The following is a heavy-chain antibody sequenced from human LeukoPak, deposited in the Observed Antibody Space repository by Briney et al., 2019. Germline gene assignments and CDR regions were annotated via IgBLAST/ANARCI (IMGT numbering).Heavy chain of an antibody. J-gene: IGHJ4*02. V-gene: IGHV3-23*01. CDR1: GFTFSSYG. Sequence: GGSLRLSCAASGFTFSSYGMSWVRQAPGKGLEWVSAISGSGGSTYYADSVKGRFTISRDNAKNSLYLQMNSLRADDTAVYYCARHSDYDILTGPNDYWGQGTLVTVSS. D-gene: IGHD3-9*01. CDR3: ARHSDYDILTGPNDY. CDR2: ISGSGGST.